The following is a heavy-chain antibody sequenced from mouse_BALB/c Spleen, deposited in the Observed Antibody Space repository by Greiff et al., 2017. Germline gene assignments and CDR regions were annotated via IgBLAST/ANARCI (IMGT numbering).Heavy chain of an antibody. Sequence: QVQLKQPGAELVKPGASVKLSCKASGYTFTSYWMHWVKQRPGQGLEWIGEINPSNGRTNYNEKFKSKATLTVDKSSSTAYMQLSSLTSEDSAVYYCARYGLRRGFDYWGQGTTLTVSS. CDR3: ARYGLRRGFDY. J-gene: IGHJ2*01. V-gene: IGHV1S81*02. CDR1: GYTFTSYW. CDR2: INPSNGRT. D-gene: IGHD2-2*01.